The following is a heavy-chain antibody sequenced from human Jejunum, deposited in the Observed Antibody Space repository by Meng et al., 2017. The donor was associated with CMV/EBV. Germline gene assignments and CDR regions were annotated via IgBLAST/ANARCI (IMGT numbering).Heavy chain of an antibody. V-gene: IGHV4-34*01. CDR3: ASSSGWYEGYYFDN. Sequence: YGGSLSSHYGNWIRQPPGKRLEWIGEIKHSGGTNYNPSLQSRVTISLDTSKNQMSLKVISVTAADTAVYYCASSSGWYEGYYFDNWGQGTLVTVSS. CDR1: GGSLSSHY. CDR2: IKHSGGT. J-gene: IGHJ4*02. D-gene: IGHD6-19*01.